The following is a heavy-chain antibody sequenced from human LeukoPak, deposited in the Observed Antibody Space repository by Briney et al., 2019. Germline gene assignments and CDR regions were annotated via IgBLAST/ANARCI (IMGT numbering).Heavy chain of an antibody. CDR2: VYSSGSS. CDR1: GGSINFHY. Sequence: SETLSLTCIVSGGSINFHYWSWLRQPPGKGLEWIGYVYSSGSSNYNSSLKSRVTISVDMSKNQFSLKLKSVTAADTAVYYCAGTNYYYMDVWGKGTPVTVSS. CDR3: AGTNYYYMDV. J-gene: IGHJ6*03. V-gene: IGHV4-59*11.